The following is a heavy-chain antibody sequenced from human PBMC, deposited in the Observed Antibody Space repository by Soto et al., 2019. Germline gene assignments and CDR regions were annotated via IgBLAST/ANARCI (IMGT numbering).Heavy chain of an antibody. CDR1: GYSLTSYW. V-gene: IGHV5-51*01. D-gene: IGHD6-13*01. CDR3: TRRAGCIDY. Sequence: GESLKISCKASGYSLTSYWIGWVRQRPGKGLEWMGIVYPGDSDTRYNPSFRGQVTISVDRSTSTAYLQWSSLKASDTAMYYCTRRAGCIDYWGHGTLVTVSS. CDR2: VYPGDSDT. J-gene: IGHJ4*01.